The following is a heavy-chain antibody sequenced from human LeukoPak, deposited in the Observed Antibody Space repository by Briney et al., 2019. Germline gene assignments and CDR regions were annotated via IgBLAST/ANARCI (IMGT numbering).Heavy chain of an antibody. Sequence: GRSLRLSCAASGFTFSSYAMHWVRQAPGKGLEWVAVISSDGSNKYYADAVKGRFTISRDNSKNTLYLQMNSLRGDDTAIYYCARDPRGPTGYDHSGRDTFDYWGQGTLVTVSS. CDR3: ARDPRGPTGYDHSGRDTFDY. CDR1: GFTFSSYA. D-gene: IGHD3-22*01. V-gene: IGHV3-30*04. CDR2: ISSDGSNK. J-gene: IGHJ4*02.